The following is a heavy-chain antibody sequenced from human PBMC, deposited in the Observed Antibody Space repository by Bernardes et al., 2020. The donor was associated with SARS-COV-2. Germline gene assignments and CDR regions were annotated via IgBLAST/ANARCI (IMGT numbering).Heavy chain of an antibody. J-gene: IGHJ6*02. CDR2: INFRGST. Sequence: SETLSLICTVSGGSFISREYYWGWIRQPPGKGLEWIGTINFRGSTYYNPSLQSRVTISSDTSKNQISLKLDSVTAADTAVYHCARHAALGYNGVDVWGQGTAVNVSS. V-gene: IGHV4-39*01. CDR1: GGSFISREYY. D-gene: IGHD2-15*01. CDR3: ARHAALGYNGVDV.